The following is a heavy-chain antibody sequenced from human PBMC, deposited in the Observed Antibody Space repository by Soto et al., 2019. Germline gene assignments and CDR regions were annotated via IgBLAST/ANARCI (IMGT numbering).Heavy chain of an antibody. V-gene: IGHV3-30-3*01. J-gene: IGHJ6*02. Sequence: GGSLRLSCAASGFTFSSFAMHWVRQAPGKGLEWVAVISYDGSNKYYADSVKGRFTISRDNSKNTLYLQMNSLRAEDTAVYYCARPGDSSSWYFLFYYGMDVWGQGTTVTVS. D-gene: IGHD6-13*01. CDR1: GFTFSSFA. CDR3: ARPGDSSSWYFLFYYGMDV. CDR2: ISYDGSNK.